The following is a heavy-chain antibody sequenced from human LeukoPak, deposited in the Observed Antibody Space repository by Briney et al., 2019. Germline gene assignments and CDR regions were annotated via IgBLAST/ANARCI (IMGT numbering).Heavy chain of an antibody. Sequence: ASVKVSCNASGYTFTAYYMHWVRQAPGQGLEWMGWIAPNSGGTKYAQRFQGRVTMTRDTSISTAYMELSGLRSDDTAVYYCARGFRLSAIEDWFDPWGQGTLVTVSS. J-gene: IGHJ5*02. CDR3: ARGFRLSAIEDWFDP. V-gene: IGHV1-2*02. CDR1: GYTFTAYY. CDR2: IAPNSGGT. D-gene: IGHD2-2*02.